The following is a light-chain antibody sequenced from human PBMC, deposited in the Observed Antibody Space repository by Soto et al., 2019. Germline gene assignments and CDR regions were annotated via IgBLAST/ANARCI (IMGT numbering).Light chain of an antibody. CDR2: DSD. Sequence: QSVLTQPPSVSAAPGQKVTISCSGSSAIIGSNYVSWYQHLPGTAPKLVIYDSDRRPSEIPDRFSGSKSGTSATLDITGLQTGDEADYYCGAWDGSLSVVLFGGGTKLTVL. V-gene: IGLV1-51*01. CDR1: SAIIGSNY. CDR3: GAWDGSLSVVL. J-gene: IGLJ2*01.